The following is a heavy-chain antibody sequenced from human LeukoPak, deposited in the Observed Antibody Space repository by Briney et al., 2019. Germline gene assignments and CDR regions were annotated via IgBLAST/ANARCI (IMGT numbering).Heavy chain of an antibody. Sequence: PSETLSLTCAVYGGSFSGYYWSWIRQPPGKGMEWIGEINHSGSTNYNPSLKSRVTISVDTSKNQFSLKLSSVTAADTAVYYCARDNPSRGYDYWGQGTLVTVSS. J-gene: IGHJ4*02. D-gene: IGHD2-15*01. CDR3: ARDNPSRGYDY. V-gene: IGHV4-34*01. CDR2: INHSGST. CDR1: GGSFSGYY.